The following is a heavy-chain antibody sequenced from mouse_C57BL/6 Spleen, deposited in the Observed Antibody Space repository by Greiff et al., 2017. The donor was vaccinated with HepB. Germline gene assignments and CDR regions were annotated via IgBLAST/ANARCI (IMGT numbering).Heavy chain of an antibody. D-gene: IGHD2-3*01. CDR1: GYSITSGYD. J-gene: IGHJ3*01. Sequence: DVQLVESGPGMVKPSQSLSLTCTVTGYSITSGYDWHWIRHFPGNKLEWMGYISYSGSTNYNPSLKSRISITHDTSKNHFFLKLNSVTTEDTATYYCARDDGYSWFAYWGQGTLVTVSA. CDR2: ISYSGST. CDR3: ARDDGYSWFAY. V-gene: IGHV3-1*01.